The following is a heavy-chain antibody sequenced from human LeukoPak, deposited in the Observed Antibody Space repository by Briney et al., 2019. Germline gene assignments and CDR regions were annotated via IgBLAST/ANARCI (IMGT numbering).Heavy chain of an antibody. V-gene: IGHV3-7*01. J-gene: IGHJ4*02. CDR2: IKQDGGQI. D-gene: IGHD4-17*01. CDR3: ARLGARQMLEY. Sequence: GGSLRLSCAASEFTFSSYWMSWVRQAPGQGLEWVANIKQDGGQIYYLDPVKGRFTVSRDNAKNSLYLQMNSLRAEDTAVYYCARLGARQMLEYWGQGTLVTVSS. CDR1: EFTFSSYW.